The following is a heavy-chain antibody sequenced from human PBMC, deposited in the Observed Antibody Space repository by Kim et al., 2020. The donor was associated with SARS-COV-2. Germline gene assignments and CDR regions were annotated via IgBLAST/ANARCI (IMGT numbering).Heavy chain of an antibody. V-gene: IGHV5-51*01. J-gene: IGHJ3*02. CDR3: ARHKVVPGDSSSGRANDAFDI. Sequence: GESLKISCKGSGYSFTSYWIGWVRQMPGKGLEWMGIIYPGDSDTRYSPSFQGQVTISADKSISTAYLQWSSLKASDTAMYYCARHKVVPGDSSSGRANDAFDIWGQGTMVTVSS. CDR1: GYSFTSYW. CDR2: IYPGDSDT. D-gene: IGHD6-13*01.